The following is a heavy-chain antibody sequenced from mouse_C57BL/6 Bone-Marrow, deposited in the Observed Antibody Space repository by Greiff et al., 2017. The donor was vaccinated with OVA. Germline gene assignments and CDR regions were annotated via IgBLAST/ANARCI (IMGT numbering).Heavy chain of an antibody. Sequence: VKLMESGAELAKPGASVKLSCKASGYTFTSYWMHWVKQRPGQGLEWIGYINPRSGYTKYNQKFKDKATLTADKSSSTAYMQLSSLTYEDSAVYYCARVILRGYYAMDYWGQGTSVTVSS. V-gene: IGHV1-7*01. CDR2: INPRSGYT. D-gene: IGHD1-1*01. J-gene: IGHJ4*01. CDR3: ARVILRGYYAMDY. CDR1: GYTFTSYW.